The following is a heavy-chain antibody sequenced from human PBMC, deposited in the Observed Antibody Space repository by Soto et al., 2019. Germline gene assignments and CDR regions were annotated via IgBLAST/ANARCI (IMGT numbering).Heavy chain of an antibody. CDR1: GFTFRNYY. CDR2: ITSSGGST. J-gene: IGHJ5*02. V-gene: IGHV3-11*01. D-gene: IGHD3-16*01. Sequence: QVQLVESGGGLVKPGGSLRLSCAASGFTFRNYYMTWMRQTPGNGLEWISTITSSGGSTYYAASVKGRVTISRDNANNSLYLQMTGLRAEDTALYYCARDKYTNYVKYFDLWGQGTLVTVSS. CDR3: ARDKYTNYVKYFDL.